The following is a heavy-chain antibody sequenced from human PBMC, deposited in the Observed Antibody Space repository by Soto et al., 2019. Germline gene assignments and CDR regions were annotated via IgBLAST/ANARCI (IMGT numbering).Heavy chain of an antibody. Sequence: QVQLVQSGAEVKKPGASVKVSCTASGYTFTNYDINWVRQATGQGPEYMGWRNPNRGKIGYVQKFQRVVTMTSNTAIITAYMELSSLRLEDTAVYYCARVIPGYGAGATCYSGGFDPWGQGTLVTVSS. CDR3: ARVIPGYGAGATCYSGGFDP. CDR1: GYTFTNYD. J-gene: IGHJ5*02. CDR2: RNPNRGKI. D-gene: IGHD2-15*01. V-gene: IGHV1-8*01.